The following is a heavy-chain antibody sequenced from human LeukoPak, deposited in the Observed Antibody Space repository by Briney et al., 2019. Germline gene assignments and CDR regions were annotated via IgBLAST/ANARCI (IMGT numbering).Heavy chain of an antibody. D-gene: IGHD3-10*01. CDR1: GGFNTHYY. CDR3: ATYYYGSGSYWGPPYNWFDP. V-gene: IGHV4-59*01. J-gene: IGHJ5*02. Sequence: SETLSLTCSVSGGFNTHYYWSWIRQPPGKGLEWIGYFYHSASTNYNPSLKSRVTISVDTSKNRLSLKLSSVTAADTAVYYCATYYYGSGSYWGPPYNWFDPWGQGTLVTVSS. CDR2: FYHSAST.